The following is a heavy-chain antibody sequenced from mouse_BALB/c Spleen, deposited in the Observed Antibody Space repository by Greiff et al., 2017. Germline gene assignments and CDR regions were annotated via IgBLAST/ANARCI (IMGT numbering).Heavy chain of an antibody. CDR1: GYSITSDYA. Sequence: EVKLVESGPGLVKPSQSLSLTCTVTGYSITSDYAWNWIRQFPGNQLEWMGYISYSGSTSYNPSLKSRISITRDTSKNQFFLQLNSVTTEDTATYYCASYDGAWFAYWGQGTLVTVSA. V-gene: IGHV3-2*02. CDR2: ISYSGST. D-gene: IGHD2-12*01. CDR3: ASYDGAWFAY. J-gene: IGHJ3*01.